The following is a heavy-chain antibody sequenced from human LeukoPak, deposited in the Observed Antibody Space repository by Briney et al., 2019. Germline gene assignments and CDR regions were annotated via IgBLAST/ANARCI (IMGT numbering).Heavy chain of an antibody. CDR3: ARGSSSWSYNWFDP. CDR2: MSPNSGNT. J-gene: IGHJ5*02. Sequence: GASVKLSCKASGYTFTSYDITWVRQATGPGHEWMGWMSPNSGNTGYAQKFQGRVTMTRNTSISTAYMELSSLRSEDTAVYYCARGSSSWSYNWFDPWGQGTLVTVSS. V-gene: IGHV1-8*01. D-gene: IGHD6-13*01. CDR1: GYTFTSYD.